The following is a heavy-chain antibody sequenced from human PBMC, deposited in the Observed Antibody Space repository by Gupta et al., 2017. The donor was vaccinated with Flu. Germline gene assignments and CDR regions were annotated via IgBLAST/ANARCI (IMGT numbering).Heavy chain of an antibody. CDR2: ISSSAVT. CDR1: GFDFNSYE. J-gene: IGHJ4*02. V-gene: IGHV3-48*03. CDR3: ARGHWDN. Sequence: GFDFNSYEMSWVRQAPGRGLEWVAFISSSAVTYYTDPVRGRFTISRDNANNLLYLQMSSLRGEDTAVYYCARGHWDNWGQGTLVTVSS.